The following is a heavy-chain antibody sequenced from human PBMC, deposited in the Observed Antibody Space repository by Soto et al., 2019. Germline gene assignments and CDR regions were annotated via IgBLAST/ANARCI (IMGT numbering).Heavy chain of an antibody. CDR3: ARTVLGPDLLADSFVDYYYYMDV. V-gene: IGHV4-59*08. CDR1: GGSISNFY. D-gene: IGHD3-9*01. CDR2: VYYTGST. Sequence: TSETLSLTCTVSGGSISNFYWSWIRQPPGKGLEWIGYVYYTGSTSYNPSLKRRVTFSADSSRGQFSLRLNSVTAADTAVCYCARTVLGPDLLADSFVDYYYYMDVWGQGTTVTVSS. J-gene: IGHJ6*03.